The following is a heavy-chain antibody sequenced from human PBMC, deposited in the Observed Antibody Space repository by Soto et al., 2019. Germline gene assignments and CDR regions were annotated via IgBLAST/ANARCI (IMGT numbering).Heavy chain of an antibody. Sequence: SDTLSLTCTVSGGSISSYYWSWIRQPPGKGLEWIGYIYYSGSTNYNPSLKSRVTISVDTSKNQFSLKLSSVTAADTAVYYCARAISPCKAAYWGQGTLVTVSS. CDR3: ARAISPCKAAY. V-gene: IGHV4-59*01. J-gene: IGHJ4*02. D-gene: IGHD6-6*01. CDR1: GGSISSYY. CDR2: IYYSGST.